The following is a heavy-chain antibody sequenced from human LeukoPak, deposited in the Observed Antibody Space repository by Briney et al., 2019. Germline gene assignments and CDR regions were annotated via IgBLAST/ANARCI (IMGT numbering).Heavy chain of an antibody. Sequence: PGGSLRLSCAASGFTFSSYAMHWVRQAPGKGLEWVAVISYDGSNKYYADSVKGRFTISRDNSKNTLYLQMNSLRAEDTAVYYCARDPVGATVRLDYWGQGTLVTVSS. CDR3: ARDPVGATVRLDY. CDR1: GFTFSSYA. V-gene: IGHV3-30-3*01. J-gene: IGHJ4*02. D-gene: IGHD1-26*01. CDR2: ISYDGSNK.